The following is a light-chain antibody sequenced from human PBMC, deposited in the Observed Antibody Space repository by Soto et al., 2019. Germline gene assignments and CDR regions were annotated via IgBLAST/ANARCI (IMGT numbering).Light chain of an antibody. CDR2: EVS. V-gene: IGLV2-14*01. Sequence: ALTQPSSVSGSPGQSITIPFTGTSSDVGFYNYVSWYQQHPGKAPKLMIYEVSHRPSGVSNRFSGSKSGITASLTISGLQAEDEADYYCSSDTRSGTNVFGTGPKVTV. CDR1: SSDVGFYNY. CDR3: SSDTRSGTNV. J-gene: IGLJ1*01.